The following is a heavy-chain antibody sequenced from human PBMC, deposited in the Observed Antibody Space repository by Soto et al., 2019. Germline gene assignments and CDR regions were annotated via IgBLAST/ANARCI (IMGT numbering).Heavy chain of an antibody. Sequence: ASVKVSCKASGYTFTSYGISWVRQAPGQGLEWMGWISAYNGNTNYAQKLQGRVTMTTDTSTSTAYMELRSLRSDDTAVYYCARDLTTVVTPHLFDYWGQGTLVTVSS. V-gene: IGHV1-18*01. CDR1: GYTFTSYG. D-gene: IGHD2-21*02. J-gene: IGHJ4*02. CDR2: ISAYNGNT. CDR3: ARDLTTVVTPHLFDY.